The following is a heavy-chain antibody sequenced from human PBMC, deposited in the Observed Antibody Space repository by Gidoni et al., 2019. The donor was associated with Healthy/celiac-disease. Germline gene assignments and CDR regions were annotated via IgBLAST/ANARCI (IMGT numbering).Heavy chain of an antibody. Sequence: QVQLQESGPGRVKPSETLSITCTVSGASISMYYWSWIRQPPGKGLEWIGYIYYSGSTTYNHSLKSRVTISVDTSKNQYSLKLSSVTAADTAVYYCARINYDFWSGYYRYYFDYWGQGTLVTVSS. V-gene: IGHV4-59*08. J-gene: IGHJ4*02. CDR3: ARINYDFWSGYYRYYFDY. CDR2: IYYSGST. CDR1: GASISMYY. D-gene: IGHD3-3*01.